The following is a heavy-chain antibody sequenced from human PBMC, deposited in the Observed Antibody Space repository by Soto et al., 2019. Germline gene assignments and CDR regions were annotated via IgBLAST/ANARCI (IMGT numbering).Heavy chain of an antibody. Sequence: VQLVESGGGVVQPGRSLRLSCVASEFTFSSHLMHWVRQAPGKGLGWVAFISNDGDYKNYADSVKGRFTISRDNSTDTVYLEIHSLRPEDTALDHCARDEAFSAPYYLAYWGQGTLGIVS. J-gene: IGHJ4*02. CDR2: ISNDGDYK. D-gene: IGHD1-26*01. CDR3: ARDEAFSAPYYLAY. V-gene: IGHV3-30*03. CDR1: EFTFSSHL.